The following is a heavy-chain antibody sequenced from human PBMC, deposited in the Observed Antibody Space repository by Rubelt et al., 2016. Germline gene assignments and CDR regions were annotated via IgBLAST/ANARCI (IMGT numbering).Heavy chain of an antibody. CDR3: ARVNRYYFDY. CDR2: VYYGGST. V-gene: IGHV4-39*07. CDR1: GGSITSGSNY. J-gene: IGHJ4*02. Sequence: QLQLQESGPGLVRPSETLSLTCSVSGGSITSGSNYWGWIRQPPGKGLEWIASVYYGGSTYYTPSLKSRVTISVDASKNKVSLRVTAVTAADTAAYYGARVNRYYFDYWGQGTLVTVSS.